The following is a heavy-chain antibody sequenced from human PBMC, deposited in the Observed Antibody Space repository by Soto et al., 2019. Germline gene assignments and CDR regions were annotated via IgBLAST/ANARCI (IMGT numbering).Heavy chain of an antibody. CDR1: GGSISSYY. D-gene: IGHD2-15*01. CDR3: ASQLLDCSGGSCYSQGHYYYDYYMDV. Sequence: QVQLQESGPGLVKPSETLSLTCTVSGGSISSYYWSWIRQPPGKGLEWIGYIYYSGSTNYNPSLKSRVTMSVDTSKNQFSLKLSSVTAADTAVYYCASQLLDCSGGSCYSQGHYYYDYYMDVWGKGTTVTVSS. CDR2: IYYSGST. V-gene: IGHV4-59*01. J-gene: IGHJ6*03.